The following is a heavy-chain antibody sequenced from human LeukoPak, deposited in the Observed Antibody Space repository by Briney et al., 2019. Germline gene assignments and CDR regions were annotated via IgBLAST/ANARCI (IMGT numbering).Heavy chain of an antibody. CDR2: ISWDGGST. CDR3: AKDGKNYFDY. V-gene: IGHV3-43*01. Sequence: GGSLRLSCAASGITFSRYWMSWVRQAPGKGLEWVSLISWDGGSTYYADSVKGRFTISRDNSKNSLSLQMNSLRAEDTALYYCAKDGKNYFDYWGQGTLVTVSS. CDR1: GITFSRYW. J-gene: IGHJ4*02.